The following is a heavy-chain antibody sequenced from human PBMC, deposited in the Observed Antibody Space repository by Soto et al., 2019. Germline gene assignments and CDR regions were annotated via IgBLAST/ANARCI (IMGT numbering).Heavy chain of an antibody. J-gene: IGHJ5*02. V-gene: IGHV4-34*01. CDR3: AGSITIFGVVIIQNWFDP. CDR2: INHSGST. CDR1: GGSFSGYY. D-gene: IGHD3-3*01. Sequence: QVQLQQWGAGLLKPSETLSLTCAVYGGSFSGYYWSWIRQPPGKGLEWIGEINHSGSTNYNPSLTSRVTISVDTSKNQFSLKLSSVTAADTAVYYCAGSITIFGVVIIQNWFDPWGQGTLVTVSS.